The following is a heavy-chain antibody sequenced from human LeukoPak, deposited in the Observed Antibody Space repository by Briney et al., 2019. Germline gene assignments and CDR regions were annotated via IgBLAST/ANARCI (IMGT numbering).Heavy chain of an antibody. CDR1: GYTFTSYG. CDR3: ARGTPSSSGWLYYGMDV. Sequence: ASVKVSCKASGYTFTSYGISWVRQAPGQGLEWMGGIIPIFGTANYAQKFQGRVTITADESTSTAYMELSSLRAEDTAVYYCARGTPSSSGWLYYGMDVWGQGTTVTVSS. J-gene: IGHJ6*02. D-gene: IGHD6-19*01. CDR2: IIPIFGTA. V-gene: IGHV1-69*13.